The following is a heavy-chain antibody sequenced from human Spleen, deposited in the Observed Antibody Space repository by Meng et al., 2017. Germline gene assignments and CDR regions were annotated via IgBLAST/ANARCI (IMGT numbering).Heavy chain of an antibody. CDR1: GGSFSGYY. V-gene: IGHV4-34*01. J-gene: IGHJ4*02. D-gene: IGHD3-10*01. CDR2: INHSGNT. CDR3: ARALEYTGSYFY. Sequence: QVHLQQWGAGRLRPSETLSLTCAVYGGSFSGYYWSWIRQPPGKGLEWIGEINHSGNTDYNPSLKSRVTISGDTSKNQFSLKLSSVTAADTAVYYCARALEYTGSYFYWGQGTLVTVSS.